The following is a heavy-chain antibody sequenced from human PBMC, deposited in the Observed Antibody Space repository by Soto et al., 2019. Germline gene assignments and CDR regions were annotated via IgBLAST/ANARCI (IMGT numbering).Heavy chain of an antibody. CDR1: GGTFSSYT. CDR3: AREIGDDYIWGSYRPNWFDP. V-gene: IGHV1-69*08. CDR2: IIPILGIA. J-gene: IGHJ5*02. Sequence: QVQLVQSGAEVKKPGSSVKVSCKASGGTFSSYTISWVRQAPGQGLEWMGRIIPILGIANYAQKFQGSVTITADKSTSTAYMELSSLRSEDTAVYYCAREIGDDYIWGSYRPNWFDPWGQGTLVTVSS. D-gene: IGHD3-16*02.